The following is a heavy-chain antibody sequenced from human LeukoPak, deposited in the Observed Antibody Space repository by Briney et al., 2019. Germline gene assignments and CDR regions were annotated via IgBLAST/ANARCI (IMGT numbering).Heavy chain of an antibody. Sequence: GGSLRLSCAASGFTFSSYAMSWVRQAPGKGLEWVSAISGSGGSTYYADSVKGRFTISRDNSKNTLYLQMNSLRAEDTAVYYCAKDFQVPGHYYYYGMDVWGRGTTVTVSS. CDR3: AKDFQVPGHYYYYGMDV. CDR1: GFTFSSYA. J-gene: IGHJ6*02. CDR2: ISGSGGST. V-gene: IGHV3-23*01.